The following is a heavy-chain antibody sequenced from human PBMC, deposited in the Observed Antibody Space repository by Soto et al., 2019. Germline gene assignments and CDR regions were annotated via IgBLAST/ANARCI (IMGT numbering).Heavy chain of an antibody. CDR3: ARIVSSSCYGDY. CDR1: GFSLSSSGMC. V-gene: IGHV2-70*11. Sequence: SGPTLVNPTQTLTLTCTFSGFSLSSSGMCVSWIRQPPGKALEWLARIDWDDDEYYSTFLKTRLTISKDTSKNQVVLTMTNMDPVDTATYYCARIVSSSCYGDYWGQGTLVTVSS. D-gene: IGHD2-2*01. J-gene: IGHJ4*02. CDR2: IDWDDDE.